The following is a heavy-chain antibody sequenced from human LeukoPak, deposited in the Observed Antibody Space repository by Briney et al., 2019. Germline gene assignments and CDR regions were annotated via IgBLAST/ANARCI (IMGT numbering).Heavy chain of an antibody. Sequence: GGSLRLSCAASGFTFSSYAMSWVRQAPGKGLEWVSAISGSGGSTYYADSVKGRFTISRDNPKNTLYLQMNSLRAEDTAVYYCAKDKRTPRRTPNWFDPWGQGTLVTVSS. CDR1: GFTFSSYA. CDR3: AKDKRTPRRTPNWFDP. J-gene: IGHJ5*02. V-gene: IGHV3-23*01. CDR2: ISGSGGST. D-gene: IGHD4-23*01.